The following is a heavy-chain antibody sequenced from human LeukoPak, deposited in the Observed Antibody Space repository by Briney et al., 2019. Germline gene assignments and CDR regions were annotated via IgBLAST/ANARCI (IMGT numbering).Heavy chain of an antibody. CDR2: ISYDGSNK. CDR3: AKSDTAMVMVY. CDR1: GFTFSSYG. J-gene: IGHJ4*02. Sequence: GGSLRLSCAASGFTFSSYGMHWVRQAPGKGLEWVAVISYDGSNKYYADSVKGRFTISRDNSKNMLYLQMNSLRAEDTAVYYCAKSDTAMVMVYWGQGTLVTVSS. D-gene: IGHD5-18*01. V-gene: IGHV3-30*18.